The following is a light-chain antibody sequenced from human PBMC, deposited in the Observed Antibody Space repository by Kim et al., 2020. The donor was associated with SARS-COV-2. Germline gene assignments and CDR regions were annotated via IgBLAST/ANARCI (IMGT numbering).Light chain of an antibody. CDR1: SSNIGGNA. Sequence: QSVLAQPPSASGTPGQRVTISCSGSSSNIGGNAVSWYQQLPGTAPKLLIYSDNQRPSGVPDRFSGSKSGTSASLAISGLQSEDEADYYCAVWDESLSGRVFGGVTQLSVL. CDR3: AVWDESLSGRV. V-gene: IGLV1-44*01. CDR2: SDN. J-gene: IGLJ3*02.